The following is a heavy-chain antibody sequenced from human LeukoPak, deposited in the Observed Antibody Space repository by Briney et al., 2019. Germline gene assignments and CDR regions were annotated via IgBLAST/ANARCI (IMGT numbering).Heavy chain of an antibody. D-gene: IGHD2-2*01. Sequence: ASVKVSCKASGYTFTSYDINWVRQATGQGLEWMGWMNPNSGNTGYAQKFQGRVTMTRNTSISTAYMELSSLRSEDTAVYYCARAIALGYCSSTSCNWFDPWGQETLVTVSS. V-gene: IGHV1-8*01. CDR3: ARAIALGYCSSTSCNWFDP. CDR2: MNPNSGNT. CDR1: GYTFTSYD. J-gene: IGHJ5*02.